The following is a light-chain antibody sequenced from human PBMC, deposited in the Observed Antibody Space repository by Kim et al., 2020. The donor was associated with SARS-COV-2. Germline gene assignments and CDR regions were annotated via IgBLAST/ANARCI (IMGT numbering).Light chain of an antibody. CDR2: AAS. J-gene: IGKJ4*01. CDR1: QGISSY. V-gene: IGKV1-9*01. CDR3: QQLNSYPLT. Sequence: ASVGDRVTITCRASQGISSYLALYQQKPGKAPKLLIYAASTLQSGVPSRFRGSGSGTEFTLTISSLQPEDFATYYCQQLNSYPLTFGGGTKVDIK.